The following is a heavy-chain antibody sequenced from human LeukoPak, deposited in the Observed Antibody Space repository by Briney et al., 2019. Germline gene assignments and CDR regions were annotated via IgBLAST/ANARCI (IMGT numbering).Heavy chain of an antibody. CDR2: INHSGST. CDR3: ARGPLSGYLDYFDY. V-gene: IGHV4-34*01. CDR1: GGSFSGYY. J-gene: IGHJ4*02. Sequence: PSETLSLTCAVYGGSFSGYYWSWIRQPPGKGLEWIGEINHSGSTNYNPSLKSRVTISVDTSKNQFSLKLSSVTAADTAVYYCARGPLSGYLDYFDYWGQGTLVTVSS. D-gene: IGHD5-12*01.